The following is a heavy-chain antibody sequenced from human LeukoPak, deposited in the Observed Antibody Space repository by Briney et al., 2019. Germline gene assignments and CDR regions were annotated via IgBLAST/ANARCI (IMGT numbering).Heavy chain of an antibody. Sequence: ASVKVSCKASGYTFTSYYMHWVRQAPGQGLEWMGIINPSGGSTSYAQKFQGRVTMTRDMSTSTVYMELSSLRSEDTAVYYCARDAYYDFWSGYYPFDYWGQGTLVTVSS. CDR1: GYTFTSYY. CDR3: ARDAYYDFWSGYYPFDY. V-gene: IGHV1-46*01. CDR2: INPSGGST. J-gene: IGHJ4*02. D-gene: IGHD3-3*01.